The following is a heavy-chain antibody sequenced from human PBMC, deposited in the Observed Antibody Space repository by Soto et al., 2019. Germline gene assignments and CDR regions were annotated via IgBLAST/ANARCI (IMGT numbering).Heavy chain of an antibody. Sequence: GGSLRLSCAASGFTFSSYWMHWVRQAPGKGLVWVSRINSDGSSTSYADSVKGRSTISRDNAKNTLYLQMNSLRAEDTAVYYCAREVRAYYDSSGYPTGSWFDPWGQGTLVTVSS. V-gene: IGHV3-74*01. CDR2: INSDGSST. CDR1: GFTFSSYW. D-gene: IGHD3-22*01. CDR3: AREVRAYYDSSGYPTGSWFDP. J-gene: IGHJ5*02.